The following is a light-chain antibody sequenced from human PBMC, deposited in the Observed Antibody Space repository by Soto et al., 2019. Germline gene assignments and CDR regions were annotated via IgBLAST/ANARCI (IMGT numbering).Light chain of an antibody. V-gene: IGLV2-8*01. Sequence: QSALTQPPSASGSPGQSVTISCTGTSSDVGGYNYVSWYQQHPGKAPKLMIYEVSKRPSGVPDRFSGSKSGNTASLTVSGHQAEDEADYYGSSYAGSNKLGFGGGTKLTVL. J-gene: IGLJ2*01. CDR3: SSYAGSNKLG. CDR2: EVS. CDR1: SSDVGGYNY.